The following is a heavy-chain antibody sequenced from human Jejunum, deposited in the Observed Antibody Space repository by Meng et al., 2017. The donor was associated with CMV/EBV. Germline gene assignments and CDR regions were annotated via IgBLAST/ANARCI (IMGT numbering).Heavy chain of an antibody. V-gene: IGHV3-30*03. CDR1: GFICGNHG. Sequence: LSCAASGFICGNHGMHWVRQPPGKGLEWVAVISFDGSRYYVDSVKGRFTLSRDNSKNTLYLQMNSLRAEDTALYYCVGEVRARDFNCWGQGTLVTVSS. J-gene: IGHJ4*02. CDR2: ISFDGSR. CDR3: VGEVRARDFNC. D-gene: IGHD5-24*01.